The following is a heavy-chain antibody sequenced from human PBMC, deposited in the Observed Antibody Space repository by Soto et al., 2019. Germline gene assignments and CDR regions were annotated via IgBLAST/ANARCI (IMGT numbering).Heavy chain of an antibody. CDR1: GGTFNTHA. CDR3: ARGPNWNARYYYYGMDV. D-gene: IGHD1-1*01. V-gene: IGHV1-69*13. J-gene: IGHJ6*02. Sequence: ASVKVSCKTSGGTFNTHAISWVRQAPGHGFEWMGGIVPIYGIPSHAQKFQGRVTITADEPTTTVYMELSSLRSDDTAVYYCARGPNWNARYYYYGMDVWGQGTTLTVSS. CDR2: IVPIYGIP.